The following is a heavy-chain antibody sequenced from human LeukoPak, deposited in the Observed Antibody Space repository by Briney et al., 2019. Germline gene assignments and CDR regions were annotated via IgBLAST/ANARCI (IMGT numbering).Heavy chain of an antibody. CDR3: ARPHTVLYNWFDP. CDR2: INPNSGGT. Sequence: ASVKVSCKASGYTFTGYYMHWVRQAPGQGLEWIGRINPNSGGTNYAQKFQGRVTMTRDTSINTAYMELSRLRSDDTAVYYCARPHTVLYNWFDPWGQGTLVTVSS. D-gene: IGHD4-11*01. J-gene: IGHJ5*02. V-gene: IGHV1-2*06. CDR1: GYTFTGYY.